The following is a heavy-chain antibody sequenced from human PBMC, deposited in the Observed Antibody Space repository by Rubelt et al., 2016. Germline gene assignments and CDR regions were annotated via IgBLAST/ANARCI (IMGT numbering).Heavy chain of an antibody. J-gene: IGHJ4*02. CDR3: ARRSEDWELPPPFDY. CDR2: IYYSGST. Sequence: GKGLEWIGYIYYSGSTYYNPSLKSRVIISVDTSKNQFSLKLSSVTAADTAVYYCARRSEDWELPPPFDYWGQGTLVTVSS. V-gene: IGHV4-31*02. D-gene: IGHD1-26*01.